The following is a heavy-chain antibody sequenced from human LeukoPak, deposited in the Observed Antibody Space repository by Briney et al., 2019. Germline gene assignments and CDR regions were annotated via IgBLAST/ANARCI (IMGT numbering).Heavy chain of an antibody. CDR2: ISAYNDNT. Sequence: ASVKVSCKASGYTFTSYYMHWVRQAPGQGLEWMGWISAYNDNTYYAQKLQGRVTMITDTSTSTAYMELRSLRSDDTAVYYCARDTKRSRARWENLGFDPWGQGTLVTVSS. CDR1: GYTFTSYY. J-gene: IGHJ5*02. V-gene: IGHV1-18*04. CDR3: ARDTKRSRARWENLGFDP. D-gene: IGHD1-26*01.